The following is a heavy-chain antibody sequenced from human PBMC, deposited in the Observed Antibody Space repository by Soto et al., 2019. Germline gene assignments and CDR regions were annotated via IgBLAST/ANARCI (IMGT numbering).Heavy chain of an antibody. CDR3: ARVGGGLASLGYYGMDV. CDR1: GYTFIGYY. D-gene: IGHD3-10*01. Sequence: ASVKVSCKASGYTFIGYYIHWVRQAPGQGLEWMGWINPNSGGTNYAQRFQGWVTMTRDRSISTAYMELSRLKSDDTAVYYCARVGGGLASLGYYGMDVWGQGTAVTVSS. V-gene: IGHV1-2*04. J-gene: IGHJ6*02. CDR2: INPNSGGT.